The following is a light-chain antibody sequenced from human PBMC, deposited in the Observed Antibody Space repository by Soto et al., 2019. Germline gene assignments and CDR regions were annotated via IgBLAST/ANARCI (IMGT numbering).Light chain of an antibody. CDR1: QTISSF. J-gene: IGKJ1*01. V-gene: IGKV1-39*01. CDR3: QQSYSTPRT. CDR2: AAS. Sequence: DIQMTQSPSSLSASVGDRVTITCRASQTISSFLNWYQQKPGKAPKLLIYAASNLRSGVPSRFSGSGSGTEFTLTLSSLQPEDFATYYCQQSYSTPRTFGQGTKVEIK.